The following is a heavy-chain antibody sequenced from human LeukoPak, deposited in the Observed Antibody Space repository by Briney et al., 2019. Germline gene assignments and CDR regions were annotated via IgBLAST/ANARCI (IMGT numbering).Heavy chain of an antibody. CDR1: GYTFTSYG. D-gene: IGHD3-16*02. Sequence: GASVKVSCKASGYTFTSYGISWVRQAPGQGLEWMGWISAYNGNTNYAQKLQGRVTMTTDTSTSTAYMELRSLRSDDTAVYYCARDTPRVWGSYRYEMVDYWGQGTLDTVSS. V-gene: IGHV1-18*01. J-gene: IGHJ4*02. CDR3: ARDTPRVWGSYRYEMVDY. CDR2: ISAYNGNT.